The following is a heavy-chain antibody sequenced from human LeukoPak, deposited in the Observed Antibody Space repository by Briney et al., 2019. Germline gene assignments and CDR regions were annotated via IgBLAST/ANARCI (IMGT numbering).Heavy chain of an antibody. CDR2: ISYDGSNK. J-gene: IGHJ4*02. CDR3: VRQPRGHSYGLDY. V-gene: IGHV3-30*04. D-gene: IGHD5-18*01. CDR1: GFTFSSYA. Sequence: GGSLRLSCAASGFTFSSYAMHWVRQAPGKGLEWVAVISYDGSNKYYADSVKGRFTISRDNSKNTLYLQMNSLRAEDTAVYYCVRQPRGHSYGLDYWGQGTLVTVSS.